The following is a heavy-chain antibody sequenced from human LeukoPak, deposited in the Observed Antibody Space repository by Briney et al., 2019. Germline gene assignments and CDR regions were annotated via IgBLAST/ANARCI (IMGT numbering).Heavy chain of an antibody. D-gene: IGHD3-16*01. CDR3: ARGAPYDYVWGSPIFDY. Sequence: GGSLRLSCAASGFTFSSYWMSWVRQAPGKGLEWVANIKQDGSEKYYVDSAKGRFTISRDNAKNSLYLQMNSLRAEDTAVYYCARGAPYDYVWGSPIFDYWGQGTLVTVSS. CDR1: GFTFSSYW. V-gene: IGHV3-7*03. CDR2: IKQDGSEK. J-gene: IGHJ4*02.